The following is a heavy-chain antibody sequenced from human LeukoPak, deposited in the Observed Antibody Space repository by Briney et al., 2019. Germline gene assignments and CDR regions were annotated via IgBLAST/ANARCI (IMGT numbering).Heavy chain of an antibody. J-gene: IGHJ4*02. V-gene: IGHV3-23*01. D-gene: IGHD6-19*01. CDR1: GFTFSSYA. CDR2: ISGSGDRT. CDR3: AKDRIPVAGRQDIWDY. Sequence: PGGSLRLSCVGAGFTFSSYAMTWVRQAPGKGLGWVSGISGSGDRTYYADSVKGRFTISRDNSKNTLYLQMNSLTDDDSAVYYCAKDRIPVAGRQDIWDYWGQGTLVTVS.